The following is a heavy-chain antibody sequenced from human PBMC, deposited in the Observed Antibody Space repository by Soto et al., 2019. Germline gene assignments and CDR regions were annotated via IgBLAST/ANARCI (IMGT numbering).Heavy chain of an antibody. CDR3: ARDNNFYASGSGVDY. J-gene: IGHJ4*02. CDR2: ITSSSDYI. D-gene: IGHD3-10*01. Sequence: EVQVVESGGGLVNPGGSLRLSCAASGFTFSSYSMSWVRQAPGKGLEWVSSITSSSDYIHYTDSVKGRFTISSDNAKSSLYLQMNSLRGEDTAVYYCARDNNFYASGSGVDYWGQGTLVTVSS. V-gene: IGHV3-21*01. CDR1: GFTFSSYS.